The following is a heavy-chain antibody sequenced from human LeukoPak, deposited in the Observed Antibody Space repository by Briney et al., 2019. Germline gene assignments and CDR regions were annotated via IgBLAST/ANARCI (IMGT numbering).Heavy chain of an antibody. V-gene: IGHV3-30*04. CDR1: GFTFSIYA. CDR3: ARALMIRGVFDY. Sequence: GGSLRLSCAASGFTFSIYAMHWVRQAPGKGLEWVAFISYDGSNIYYADSVKGRFTISRDNSKNTPYLQVNSLRAEDTAVYYCARALMIRGVFDYWGQGTLVTVSS. CDR2: ISYDGSNI. D-gene: IGHD3-10*01. J-gene: IGHJ4*02.